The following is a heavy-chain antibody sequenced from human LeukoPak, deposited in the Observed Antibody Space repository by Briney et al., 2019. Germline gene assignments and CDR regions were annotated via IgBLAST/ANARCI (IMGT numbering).Heavy chain of an antibody. Sequence: GGSLRLSCAASGFTFTIYWMSWVRQAPGKGLEWVANIKQDGTEKYYVDSVKGRFTISRDNAKTSLYLQTNSLRAEDTAVYYCARDLSGIAGYTYGRGIDYWGQGTLVTVSS. CDR3: ARDLSGIAGYTYGRGIDY. D-gene: IGHD5-18*01. J-gene: IGHJ4*02. V-gene: IGHV3-7*01. CDR1: GFTFTIYW. CDR2: IKQDGTEK.